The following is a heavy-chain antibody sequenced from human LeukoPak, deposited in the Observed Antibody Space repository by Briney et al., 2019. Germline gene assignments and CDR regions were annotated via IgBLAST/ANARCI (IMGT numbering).Heavy chain of an antibody. J-gene: IGHJ5*02. CDR1: GYTFTGYY. Sequence: ASVKVSCKASGYTFTGYYMHWVRQAPGRGLEWMGWINPNSGGTNYAQKFQGRVAMTRDTSISTAYMELSRLRSDDTAVYYCARVGYCSSTSCYTADWFDPWGQGTLVTVSS. CDR3: ARVGYCSSTSCYTADWFDP. V-gene: IGHV1-2*02. CDR2: INPNSGGT. D-gene: IGHD2-2*02.